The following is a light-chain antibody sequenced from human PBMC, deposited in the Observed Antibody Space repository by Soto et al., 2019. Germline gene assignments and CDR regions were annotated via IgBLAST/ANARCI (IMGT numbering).Light chain of an antibody. J-gene: IGKJ4*01. CDR2: DAS. CDR3: QHRSNWPPLT. Sequence: EIVLTQSPATLSLSPGERATLSCRASQSVSSYLAWYQQKPGQAPRLLIYDASNRATGIPARFSGSGSGTDFTLTISSLEPEDVAVYYCQHRSNWPPLTFGVGTKVEIK. V-gene: IGKV3-11*01. CDR1: QSVSSY.